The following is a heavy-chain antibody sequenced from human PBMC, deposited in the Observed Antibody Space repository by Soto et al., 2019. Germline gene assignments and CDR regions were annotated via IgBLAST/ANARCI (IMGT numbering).Heavy chain of an antibody. CDR2: ISYDGSNK. CDR3: AQEGYSYGWGRDYYYYYYGMDV. V-gene: IGHV3-30*18. D-gene: IGHD5-18*01. CDR1: GFTFSSYG. Sequence: GGSLRLSCAASGFTFSSYGMHWVRQAPGKGLEWVAVISYDGSNKYYADSVKGRFTISRDNSKNTLYLQMNSLRAEDTAVYYCAQEGYSYGWGRDYYYYYYGMDVWGQGTTVTVSS. J-gene: IGHJ6*02.